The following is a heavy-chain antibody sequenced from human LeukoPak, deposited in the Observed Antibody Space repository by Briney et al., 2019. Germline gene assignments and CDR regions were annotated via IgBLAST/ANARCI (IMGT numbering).Heavy chain of an antibody. CDR3: ARYDFWSGLPDY. Sequence: SETLSLTCSVSGGSISIYYWSWIRQPAGKGLEWIGRIYTSGSTNYNPSLKSRVTMSVDTSKNQFSLKLSSVTAADTAVYYCARYDFWSGLPDYWGQGTLVTVSS. J-gene: IGHJ4*02. D-gene: IGHD3-3*01. V-gene: IGHV4-4*07. CDR1: GGSISIYY. CDR2: IYTSGST.